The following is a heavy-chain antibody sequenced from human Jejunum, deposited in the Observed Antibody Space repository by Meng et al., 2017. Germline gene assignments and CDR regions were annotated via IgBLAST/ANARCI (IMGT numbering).Heavy chain of an antibody. D-gene: IGHD3-16*01. V-gene: IGHV6-1*01. CDR1: GDSVSSSNAA. J-gene: IGHJ4*02. CDR3: ARGAGGGVYFDS. Sequence: SETLSLTCAISGDSVSSSNAAWNWIRQSPSRGLEWLGRTYSRSKWNNDYAVSVESRITINPDTSKNQFSLHLNSVTPEDTAVYYCARGAGGGVYFDSWGQGTKVTVSS. CDR2: TYSRSKWNN.